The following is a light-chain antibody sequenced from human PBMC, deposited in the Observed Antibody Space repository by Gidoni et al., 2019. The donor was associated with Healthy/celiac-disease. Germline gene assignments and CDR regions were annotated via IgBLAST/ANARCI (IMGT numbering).Light chain of an antibody. V-gene: IGLV3-19*01. CDR1: SLRSYY. CDR2: GKN. Sequence: SSELTQDPAVSVALGQTVRITCQGDSLRSYYASWYQQTPGQAPVLVIYGKNNRPSGIPDRFSGSSSGNTASLTITGAQAEDEADYYCNFRDSSGNLHVVFGGGTKLTVL. J-gene: IGLJ2*01. CDR3: NFRDSSGNLHVV.